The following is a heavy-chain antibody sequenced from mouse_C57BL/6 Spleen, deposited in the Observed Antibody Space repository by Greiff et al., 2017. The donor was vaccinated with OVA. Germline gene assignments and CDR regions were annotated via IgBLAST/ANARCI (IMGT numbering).Heavy chain of an antibody. D-gene: IGHD2-2*01. V-gene: IGHV1-61*01. CDR1: GYTFTSYW. CDR3: ARGPIYYGYDGFAY. Sequence: QVQLQQPGAELVRPGSSVKLSCKASGYTFTSYWMDWVKQRPGQGLEWIGNIYPSDSETHYNSKFKDKATLTVDKSSSTAYMQLSSLTSEDSAVYYCARGPIYYGYDGFAYWGQGTLVTVSA. J-gene: IGHJ3*01. CDR2: IYPSDSET.